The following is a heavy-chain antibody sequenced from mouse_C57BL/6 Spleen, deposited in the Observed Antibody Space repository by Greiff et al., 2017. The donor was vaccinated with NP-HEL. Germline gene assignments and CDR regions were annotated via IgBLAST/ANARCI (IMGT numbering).Heavy chain of an antibody. D-gene: IGHD2-4*01. J-gene: IGHJ2*01. CDR1: GFTFSSYA. V-gene: IGHV5-4*01. CDR3: AREIYYDYDEEDY. CDR2: ISDGGSYT. Sequence: VQLKESGGGLVKPGGSLKLSCAASGFTFSSYAMSWVRQTPEKRLEWVATISDGGSYTYYPDNVKGRFTISRDNAKNNLYLQMSHLKSEDTAMYYCAREIYYDYDEEDYWGQGTTLTVSS.